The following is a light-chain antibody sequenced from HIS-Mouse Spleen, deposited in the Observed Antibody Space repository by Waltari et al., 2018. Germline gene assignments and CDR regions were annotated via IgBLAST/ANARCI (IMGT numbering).Light chain of an antibody. CDR2: EVR. J-gene: IGLJ1*01. V-gene: IGLV2-14*01. CDR3: SSYTSSSTPYV. Sequence: QSALTQPASVSGSPGQSITISCTGNSSDVGCYNYVSCYQHHPGKAPKFMIYEVRNRPPGISTHFPGSKSGNTASLTISGLQAEDEADYYCSSYTSSSTPYVFGTGTKVTVL. CDR1: SSDVGCYNY.